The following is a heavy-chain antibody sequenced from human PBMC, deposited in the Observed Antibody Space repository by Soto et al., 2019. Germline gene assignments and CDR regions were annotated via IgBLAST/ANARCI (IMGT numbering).Heavy chain of an antibody. V-gene: IGHV4-59*01. CDR1: GGSISSYY. J-gene: IGHJ2*01. CDR2: TYYSGST. Sequence: QVQLQESGPGLVKPSETLSLTCTVSGGSISSYYWSWIRQPPGKGLERIGYTYYSGSTHYNPPLKNAVTLGVDTCKIQSSLKLAYVPAADAVEYFVARREGLAQYQARTVVGLWG. D-gene: IGHD2-2*01. CDR3: ARREGLAQYQARTVVGL.